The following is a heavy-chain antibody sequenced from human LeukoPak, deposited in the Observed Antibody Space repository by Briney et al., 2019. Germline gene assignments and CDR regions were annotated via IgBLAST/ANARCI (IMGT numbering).Heavy chain of an antibody. CDR2: IYTSGST. V-gene: IGHV4-38-2*02. Sequence: PSETLSLTCTVSGYSISSGYHWGWIRQPPGKGLEWNGRIYTSGSTNYNPSLKSRVTISVDTSKNQFSLKLSSVTAADTAVYYCARGLNRNFNWFDPWGQGTLVTVSS. D-gene: IGHD1-14*01. CDR1: GYSISSGYH. CDR3: ARGLNRNFNWFDP. J-gene: IGHJ5*02.